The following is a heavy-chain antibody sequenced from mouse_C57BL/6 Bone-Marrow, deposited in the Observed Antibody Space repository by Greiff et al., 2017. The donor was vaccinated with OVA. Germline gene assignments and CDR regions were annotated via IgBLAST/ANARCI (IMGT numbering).Heavy chain of an antibody. CDR1: GFTFTDYY. J-gene: IGHJ2*01. Sequence: EVKVVESGGGLVQPGGSLSLSCAASGFTFTDYYMSWVRQPPGTALEWLGFIRNKANGYTTEYSASVKGRFTISRDNSQSILYLQMNALRAEDSATYYCARYLYYFDYWGQGTTLTVSS. CDR2: IRNKANGYTT. V-gene: IGHV7-3*01. CDR3: ARYLYYFDY.